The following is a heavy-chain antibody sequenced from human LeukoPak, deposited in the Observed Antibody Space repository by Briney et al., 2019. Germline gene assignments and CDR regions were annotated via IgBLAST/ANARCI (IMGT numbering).Heavy chain of an antibody. D-gene: IGHD3-16*01. CDR3: AKDKDYGYYMDV. CDR2: IWYDGSDK. V-gene: IGHV3-33*06. J-gene: IGHJ6*03. Sequence: GGSLRLSCAASGFTFSSYGMHWVRQAPGKGLEWVAVIWYDGSDKYYADPVKGRFTISRDNSKNTLYLQMNSLRAENTAVYYCAKDKDYGYYMDVWGKGTTVTVSS. CDR1: GFTFSSYG.